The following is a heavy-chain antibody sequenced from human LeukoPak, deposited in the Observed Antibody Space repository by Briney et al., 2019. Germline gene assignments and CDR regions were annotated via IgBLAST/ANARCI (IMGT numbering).Heavy chain of an antibody. CDR3: ASGHSGYD. Sequence: PSETLSLTCAVSGVSIRSSTWWSWVRPPPGKGLEWIGEIYHSGSTTYNPSLKSRVTISVDKSKNHFSLKLNSVTAADTAGYYCASGHSGYDWGQGTLGTGSS. J-gene: IGHJ4*02. CDR1: GVSIRSSTW. CDR2: IYHSGST. V-gene: IGHV4-4*02. D-gene: IGHD5-12*01.